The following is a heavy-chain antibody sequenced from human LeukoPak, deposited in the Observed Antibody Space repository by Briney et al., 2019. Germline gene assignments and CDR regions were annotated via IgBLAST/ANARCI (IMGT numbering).Heavy chain of an antibody. Sequence: ASVTVSCKASGYTFTGYYMHRVRQAPGQGLEWMGWINPNSGGTNYAQKFQGRVTMTRDTSISTAYMELSRLRSDDTAVYYCARGWMNSGSYLLPPTYFDYWGQGTLVTVSS. CDR2: INPNSGGT. V-gene: IGHV1-2*02. J-gene: IGHJ4*02. CDR1: GYTFTGYY. CDR3: ARGWMNSGSYLLPPTYFDY. D-gene: IGHD1-26*01.